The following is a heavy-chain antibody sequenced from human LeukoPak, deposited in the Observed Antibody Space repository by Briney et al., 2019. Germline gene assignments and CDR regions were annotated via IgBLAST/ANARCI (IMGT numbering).Heavy chain of an antibody. Sequence: SETLSLTSTVSGASITTYYWSWIRRSPGKGLEWIGYIYDSGTTNYNPSLDSRVTISADTSKNQFSLKLGSVTAADTAVYYCVRSYELPTMFDPWGQGTPVTVSS. V-gene: IGHV4-59*01. D-gene: IGHD5-24*01. CDR2: IYDSGTT. J-gene: IGHJ5*02. CDR1: GASITTYY. CDR3: VRSYELPTMFDP.